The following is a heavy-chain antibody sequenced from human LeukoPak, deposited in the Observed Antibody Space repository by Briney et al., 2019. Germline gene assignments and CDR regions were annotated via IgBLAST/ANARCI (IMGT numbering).Heavy chain of an antibody. Sequence: SETLSLTCAVYGGPFSGYYWSWIRQPPGKGLEWIGEINHSGSTNYNPSLKSRVTISVDTSKNQFSLKLSSVTAADTAVYYCAISSSWYVVLGYWGQGTLVTVSS. CDR3: AISSSWYVVLGY. D-gene: IGHD6-13*01. V-gene: IGHV4-34*01. CDR2: INHSGST. CDR1: GGPFSGYY. J-gene: IGHJ4*02.